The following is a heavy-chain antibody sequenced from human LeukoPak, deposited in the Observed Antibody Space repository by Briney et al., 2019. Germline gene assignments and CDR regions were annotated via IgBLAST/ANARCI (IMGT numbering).Heavy chain of an antibody. D-gene: IGHD3-10*01. V-gene: IGHV3-74*01. CDR2: FLSDGSRT. CDR3: AREVYGSGHFDY. Sequence: GGSLRLSCAASGFTFSSYWMHWVRQGPGKGLVWVSRFLSDGSRTTYADSVKGRFTISGDNAKNTLYLQMNSLRAEDTAVYYCAREVYGSGHFDYWGQGTLVTVSS. CDR1: GFTFSSYW. J-gene: IGHJ4*02.